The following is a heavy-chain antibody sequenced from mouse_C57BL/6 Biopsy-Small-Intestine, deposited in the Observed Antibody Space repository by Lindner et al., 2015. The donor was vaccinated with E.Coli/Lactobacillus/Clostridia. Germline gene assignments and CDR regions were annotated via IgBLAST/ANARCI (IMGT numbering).Heavy chain of an antibody. D-gene: IGHD1-1*01. CDR2: IFPESRSS. J-gene: IGHJ2*01. V-gene: IGHV1-56*01. Sequence: VQLQESGPELVRPGTSVKISCKVPGYTFTSHWMQWVRQRPGQGLEWIGEIFPESRSSYYNEKLKGKATLTVDTSSSTAYMQLSSLTYEDSTVYLCAPFITTVDYYFDQWGQGTTLTVSS. CDR3: APFITTVDYYFDQ. CDR1: GYTFTSHW.